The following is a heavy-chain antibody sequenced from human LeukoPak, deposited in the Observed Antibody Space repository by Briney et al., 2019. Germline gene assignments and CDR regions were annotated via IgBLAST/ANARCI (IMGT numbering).Heavy chain of an antibody. V-gene: IGHV3-66*01. Sequence: PGGSLRLSCAASGFTVSSNYMSWVRQAPGKGLEWVSVIYSGGSTYYADSVKGRFTISRDNSRNTLYLQMNSLRAEDTAVYYCARVRRRFGEFDPWGQGTLVTVSS. J-gene: IGHJ5*02. CDR3: ARVRRRFGEFDP. CDR1: GFTVSSNY. CDR2: IYSGGST. D-gene: IGHD3-10*01.